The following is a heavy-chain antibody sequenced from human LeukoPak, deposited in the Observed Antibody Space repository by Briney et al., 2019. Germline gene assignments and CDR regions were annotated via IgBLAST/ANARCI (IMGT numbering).Heavy chain of an antibody. Sequence: GGSLRLSCAASGFIFSSYSLHWIRQAPGKGLEWVANIKQDGSEKYYVDSVKGRFTISRDNAKNSLYLQMNSLRAEDTAVYYCARESGYGEGIWFDPWGQGTLVAVSP. D-gene: IGHD5-12*01. CDR2: IKQDGSEK. CDR1: GFIFSSYS. J-gene: IGHJ5*02. CDR3: ARESGYGEGIWFDP. V-gene: IGHV3-7*01.